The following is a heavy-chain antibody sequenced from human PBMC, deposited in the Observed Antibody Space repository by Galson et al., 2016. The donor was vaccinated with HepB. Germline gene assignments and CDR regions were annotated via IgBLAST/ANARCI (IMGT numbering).Heavy chain of an antibody. CDR1: GGSISSRNW. CDR2: ISHSGST. V-gene: IGHV4-4*02. D-gene: IGHD5-24*01. J-gene: IGHJ4*02. CDR3: ARRGEGYSLFDY. Sequence: LSLTCGVTGGSISSRNWWSWVRQPPGQGLEWIGEISHSGSTSYNPSLKIRVTISVDKSKNQFSLKLSSVTAADTAIYYCARRGEGYSLFDYWGQGTLVTVSS.